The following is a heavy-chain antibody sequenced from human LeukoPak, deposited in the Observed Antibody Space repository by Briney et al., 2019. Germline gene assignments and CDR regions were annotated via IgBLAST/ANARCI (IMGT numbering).Heavy chain of an antibody. CDR1: GYTLTELS. CDR2: FDPEDGET. V-gene: IGHV1-24*01. Sequence: ASVTVSCTVSGYTLTELSMHWVRQAPGKGLEWMGGFDPEDGETIYAQKFQGRVTMTEDTSTDTAYMELSSLRSEDTAVYYCATYFFYGNWFDPWGQGTLVTVSS. J-gene: IGHJ5*02. CDR3: ATYFFYGNWFDP. D-gene: IGHD2/OR15-2a*01.